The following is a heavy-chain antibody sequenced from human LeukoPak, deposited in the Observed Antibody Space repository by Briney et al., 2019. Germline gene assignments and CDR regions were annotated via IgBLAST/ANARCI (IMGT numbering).Heavy chain of an antibody. Sequence: GGSLRLSCAASGFTFSSYAMHWVRQAPGKGLEWVAVISYDGSNKYYADSVKGRFTISRDNSKNTLYLQMNSLRAEDTAVYYCAREGLRWHSNEEFVSFDYWGQGTLVTVSS. CDR1: GFTFSSYA. J-gene: IGHJ4*02. CDR3: AREGLRWHSNEEFVSFDY. V-gene: IGHV3-30-3*01. CDR2: ISYDGSNK. D-gene: IGHD4-11*01.